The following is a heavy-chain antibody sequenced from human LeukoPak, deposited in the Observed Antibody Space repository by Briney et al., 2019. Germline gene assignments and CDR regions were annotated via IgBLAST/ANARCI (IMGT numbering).Heavy chain of an antibody. D-gene: IGHD4-11*01. CDR2: IYTSGST. J-gene: IGHJ5*02. CDR3: ARQRTVTTAYGWFDP. Sequence: SETLSLTCTVSGGSISSYYWSWIRQPPGKGLEWIGYIYTSGSTNYTPSLKSRVAISVDTSKNQFSLKLSSVTAADTAVYYCARQRTVTTAYGWFDPWGQGTLVTVSS. CDR1: GGSISSYY. V-gene: IGHV4-4*09.